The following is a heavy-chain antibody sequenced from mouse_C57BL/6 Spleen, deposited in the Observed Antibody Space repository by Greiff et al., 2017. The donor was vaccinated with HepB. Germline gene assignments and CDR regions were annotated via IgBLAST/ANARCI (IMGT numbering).Heavy chain of an antibody. J-gene: IGHJ3*01. CDR2: IDPSDSYT. D-gene: IGHD3-2*02. V-gene: IGHV1-69*01. CDR1: GYTFTSYW. CDR3: ARAGSSGPFAY. Sequence: QVQLQQSGAELVMPGASVKLSCKASGYTFTSYWMHWVKQRPGQGLEWIGEIDPSDSYTNYNQKFKGKSTLTVDKSSSTAYMQLSSLTSEDSAVYYCARAGSSGPFAYWGQGTLVTVSA.